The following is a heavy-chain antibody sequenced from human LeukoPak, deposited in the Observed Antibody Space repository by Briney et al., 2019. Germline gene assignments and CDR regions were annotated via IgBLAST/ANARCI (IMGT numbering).Heavy chain of an antibody. Sequence: GWSLRLSCAASGFIISSYWMTWVRQAPGKGLEWVANIKQGGSENSYVDSVKGRFTISRDNGKNSLYLQINSLRAEDTAVYLCARVRGDYYFDFWGQGTLVTVSS. J-gene: IGHJ4*02. D-gene: IGHD3-16*01. V-gene: IGHV3-7*01. CDR1: GFIISSYW. CDR2: IKQGGSEN. CDR3: ARVRGDYYFDF.